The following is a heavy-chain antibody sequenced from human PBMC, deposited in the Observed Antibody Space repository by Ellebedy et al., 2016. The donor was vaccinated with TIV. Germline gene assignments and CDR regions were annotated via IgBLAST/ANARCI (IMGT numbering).Heavy chain of an antibody. V-gene: IGHV3-7*01. D-gene: IGHD6-19*01. Sequence: GESLKISXAASGFTFSSYWMNWVRQAPGKGLEWVANIKQDGSEKNYMNPVKGRFTISRDNAKNSLYLQMNSLRVEDTAIYYCVTQRGLDWGQGTLVTVSS. J-gene: IGHJ4*02. CDR2: IKQDGSEK. CDR1: GFTFSSYW. CDR3: VTQRGLD.